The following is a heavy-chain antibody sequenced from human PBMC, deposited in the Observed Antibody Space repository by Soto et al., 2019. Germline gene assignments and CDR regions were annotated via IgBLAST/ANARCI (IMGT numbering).Heavy chain of an antibody. D-gene: IGHD3-3*01. CDR1: GYTFTSYG. V-gene: IGHV1-18*01. Sequence: QVQLVQSGAEVKKPGASVKVSCKASGYTFTSYGISWVRQAPGQGLEWMGWISAYNGNTNYAQKLQGRVTMTTDTATSTAYMELRSLRSDDTAVYYCAREQYYDFWSGYYGRDYYYGMDVWGQGTTVTVSS. CDR3: AREQYYDFWSGYYGRDYYYGMDV. CDR2: ISAYNGNT. J-gene: IGHJ6*02.